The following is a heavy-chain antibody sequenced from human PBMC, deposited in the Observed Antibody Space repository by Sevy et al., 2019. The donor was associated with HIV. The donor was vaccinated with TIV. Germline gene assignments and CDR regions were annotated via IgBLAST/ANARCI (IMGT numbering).Heavy chain of an antibody. V-gene: IGHV3-33*01. CDR3: ARGSHFDWSLYLDS. Sequence: GGSLRLSCAASGFTFSNYGMHWVRQAPGQGLEWVAVIWFDGSNEDYAASVKGRFTISRDNLKNTLYLQMNSLRAEDTAVYYCARGSHFDWSLYLDSGGQGILVTVSS. D-gene: IGHD3-9*01. CDR2: IWFDGSNE. CDR1: GFTFSNYG. J-gene: IGHJ4*02.